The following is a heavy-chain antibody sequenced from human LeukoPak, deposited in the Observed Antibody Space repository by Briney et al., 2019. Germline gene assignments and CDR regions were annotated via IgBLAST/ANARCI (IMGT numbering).Heavy chain of an antibody. J-gene: IGHJ4*02. CDR2: IWYDGSSK. D-gene: IGHD1-26*01. CDR3: ARYGSYPEAFDY. CDR1: GFTFSSYG. V-gene: IGHV3-33*01. Sequence: GGSLRLSCAASGFTFSSYGMHWVRQAPGKGLEWVAVIWYDGSSKYYADSVKGRFTISRDNSKNTLYLQMNSLRAEDTAVYYCARYGSYPEAFDYWGQGTLVTVSS.